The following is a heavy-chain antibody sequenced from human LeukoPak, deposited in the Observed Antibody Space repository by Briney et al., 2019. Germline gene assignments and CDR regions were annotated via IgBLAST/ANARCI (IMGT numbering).Heavy chain of an antibody. V-gene: IGHV4-59*01. Sequence: SETLSLTCTVSGGSISSYYWSWIRQPPGKGLEWIGYIGYSGSTNYNPSFKSRVTISVDTSKNQFSLKLSSAIAADTAVYYCARGQNWGPGCCYFDYCGQGTLVTVSS. J-gene: IGHJ4*02. CDR1: GGSISSYY. CDR3: ARGQNWGPGCCYFDY. D-gene: IGHD7-27*01. CDR2: IGYSGST.